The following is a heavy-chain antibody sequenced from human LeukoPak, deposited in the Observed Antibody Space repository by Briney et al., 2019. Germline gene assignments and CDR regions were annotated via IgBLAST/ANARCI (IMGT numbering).Heavy chain of an antibody. J-gene: IGHJ3*02. V-gene: IGHV4-59*01. CDR2: IYYSGST. CDR1: GGSISSYY. Sequence: PSETLSLTCTVSGGSISSYYWSWIRQPPGKGLEWIGYIYYSGSTNYNPPLKSRVTISVDTSKNQFSLKLSSVTAADTAVYYCARAGSDSSSGAFDIWGQGTMVTVSS. D-gene: IGHD6-6*01. CDR3: ARAGSDSSSGAFDI.